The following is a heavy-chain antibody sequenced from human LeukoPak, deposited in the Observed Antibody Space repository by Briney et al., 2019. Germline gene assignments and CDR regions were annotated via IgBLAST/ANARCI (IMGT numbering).Heavy chain of an antibody. D-gene: IGHD6-19*01. Sequence: GGSLRLSCAASGFTFSSYSMNWVRQAPGKGLEWVSYISSSSGSTIYYADSVKGRFTISRDNAKNSLYLQMNSLRAEDTAVYYCAREAVAAPDIWGQGTMVTVSS. J-gene: IGHJ3*02. V-gene: IGHV3-48*04. CDR3: AREAVAAPDI. CDR1: GFTFSSYS. CDR2: ISSSSGSTI.